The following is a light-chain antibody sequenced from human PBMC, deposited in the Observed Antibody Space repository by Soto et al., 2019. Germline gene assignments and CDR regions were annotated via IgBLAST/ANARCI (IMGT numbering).Light chain of an antibody. CDR3: HHYHTKSET. V-gene: IGKV1-5*01. CDR2: DAS. CDR1: QGISGR. J-gene: IGKJ1*01. Sequence: DIQLTQSPSTLSASIGDRVTITCRASQGISGRLAWYQHKPGKAPKLLIYDASVLESGVPLRFSGFVSETENTLTITSLQPDDFGTYYCHHYHTKSETFGQGTKVDIK.